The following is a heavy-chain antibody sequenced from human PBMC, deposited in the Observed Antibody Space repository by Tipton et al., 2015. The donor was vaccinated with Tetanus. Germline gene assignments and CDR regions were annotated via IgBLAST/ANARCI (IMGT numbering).Heavy chain of an antibody. D-gene: IGHD3-10*01. J-gene: IGHJ6*02. Sequence: GLVKPSGTLSLTCDVSGGSICINNWWSWVRQSPGKGLEWIGEIHRGGSTNYNPSLKGRVTLSLDTTKKQVSLKLSSVTAADTAVYYCARGDYYGSGTYDVWGQGTTVTVPS. CDR2: IHRGGST. CDR1: GGSICINNW. CDR3: ARGDYYGSGTYDV. V-gene: IGHV4-4*02.